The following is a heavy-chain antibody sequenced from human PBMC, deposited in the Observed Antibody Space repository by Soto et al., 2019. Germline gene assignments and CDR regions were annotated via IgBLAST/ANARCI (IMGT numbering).Heavy chain of an antibody. D-gene: IGHD6-6*01. CDR1: GYTFTSYG. Sequence: GASVKVSCKASGYTFTSYGISWVRQAPGQGLEWMGWISAYNGNTNYAQKLQGRVTMTTDTSTSTAYMELRSLRSDDTAVYYCARVKVEARLWVVGYYYYYMDVCGKGTTVPVSS. J-gene: IGHJ6*03. V-gene: IGHV1-18*01. CDR3: ARVKVEARLWVVGYYYYYMDV. CDR2: ISAYNGNT.